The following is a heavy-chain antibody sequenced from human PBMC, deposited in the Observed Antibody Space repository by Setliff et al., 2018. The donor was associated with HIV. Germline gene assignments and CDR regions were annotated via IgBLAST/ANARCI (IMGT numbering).Heavy chain of an antibody. V-gene: IGHV4-61*09. CDR3: ARRESYYDILTGPAFDAFDI. J-gene: IGHJ3*02. CDR1: GGSISSRSYY. CDR2: IHTSGDT. Sequence: SLTCSVSGGSISSRSYYWSWIRQPAGKGLEWIGHIHTSGDTDYSPSLNSRVTISIDTSKKQFSLKLSSVTAADTAMYYCARRESYYDILTGPAFDAFDIWGQGTMVTVSS. D-gene: IGHD3-9*01.